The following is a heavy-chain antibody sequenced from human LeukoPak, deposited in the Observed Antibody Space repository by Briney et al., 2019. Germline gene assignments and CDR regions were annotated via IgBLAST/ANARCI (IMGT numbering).Heavy chain of an antibody. V-gene: IGHV3-7*03. CDR2: IKEDGSEK. CDR1: GFTFNSYW. D-gene: IGHD1-26*01. J-gene: IGHJ6*03. CDR3: ARASGHYYYYYMDV. Sequence: GGSLRLSCAASGFTFNSYWMSWVRQAPGKGLEWVANIKEDGSEKYYVDSVKGRFTISRDNARSSLYLQMNSLRAEDTAVYYCARASGHYYYYYMDVWAKGTTVTISS.